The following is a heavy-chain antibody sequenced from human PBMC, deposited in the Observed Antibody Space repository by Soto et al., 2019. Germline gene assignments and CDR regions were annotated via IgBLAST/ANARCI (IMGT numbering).Heavy chain of an antibody. D-gene: IGHD4-17*01. V-gene: IGHV1-24*01. CDR2: FDPEDGET. CDR1: GYTLTELS. Sequence: ASVKVSCKVSGYTLTELSMHWVRQAPGKGLEWMGGFDPEDGETIYAQKFQGRVTMTEDTSTDTAYMELSSLRSEDTAVYYCATKVLDDYGDYGYFDYWGQGTPVTVSS. CDR3: ATKVLDDYGDYGYFDY. J-gene: IGHJ4*02.